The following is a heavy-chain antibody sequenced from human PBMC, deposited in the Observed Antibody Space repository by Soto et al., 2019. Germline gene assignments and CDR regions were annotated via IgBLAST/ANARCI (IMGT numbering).Heavy chain of an antibody. D-gene: IGHD2-2*01. CDR3: ASLFCSSTSCYVYGMAV. V-gene: IGHV4-34*01. CDR1: GGSFIGYI. J-gene: IGHJ6*02. CDR2: INHSGST. Sequence: SETLSLTCAVYGGSFIGYIWTWIRQSPGKGLQWIGQINHSGSTYYNPSLKSRVTISLYTSSDQFSLELSSVTAADTAVYYCASLFCSSTSCYVYGMAVWGQGTTVTVSS.